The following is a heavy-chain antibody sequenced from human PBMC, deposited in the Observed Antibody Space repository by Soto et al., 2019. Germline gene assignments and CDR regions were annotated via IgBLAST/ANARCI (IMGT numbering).Heavy chain of an antibody. CDR2: ISWNSGSI. D-gene: IGHD2-2*01. CDR1: GFTFDDYA. V-gene: IGHV3-9*01. J-gene: IGHJ6*02. Sequence: QPGGSLRLSCAASGFTFDDYAMHWVRQAPGKGLEWVSGISWNSGSIGYADSVKGRFTISRDNAKNSLYLQMNSLRAEDTALYYCAKDIGAIVVVPAANFYGMDVWGQGTTVTVSS. CDR3: AKDIGAIVVVPAANFYGMDV.